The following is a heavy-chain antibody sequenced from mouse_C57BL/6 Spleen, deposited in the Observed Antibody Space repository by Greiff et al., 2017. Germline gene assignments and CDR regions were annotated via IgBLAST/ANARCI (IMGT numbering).Heavy chain of an antibody. CDR3: ATTTVVEAMDY. J-gene: IGHJ4*01. V-gene: IGHV1-81*01. Sequence: VKLVESGAELARPGASVKLSCKASGYTFTSYGISWVKQRTGQGLEWIGEIYPRSGNTYYNEKFKGKATLTADKSSSTAYMELRSLTSEDSAVYFCATTTVVEAMDYWGQGTSVTVSS. D-gene: IGHD1-1*01. CDR1: GYTFTSYG. CDR2: IYPRSGNT.